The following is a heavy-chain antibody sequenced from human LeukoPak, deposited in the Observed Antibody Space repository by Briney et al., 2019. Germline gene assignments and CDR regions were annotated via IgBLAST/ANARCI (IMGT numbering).Heavy chain of an antibody. CDR1: GFTVSSNY. CDR3: ARDIAGDAFDI. J-gene: IGHJ3*02. D-gene: IGHD3-16*02. V-gene: IGHV3-66*01. Sequence: GGSLRLSCAASGFTVSSNYMSWVRQAPGKGLEWVSVIYSGGSTYYADSVKGRFTISRDNSKNTLYLQMNSLRAEDTAVYYRARDIAGDAFDIWGQGTMVTVSS. CDR2: IYSGGST.